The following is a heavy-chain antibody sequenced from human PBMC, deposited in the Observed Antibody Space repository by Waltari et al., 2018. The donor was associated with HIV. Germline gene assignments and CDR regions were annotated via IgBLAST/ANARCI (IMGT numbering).Heavy chain of an antibody. V-gene: IGHV3-30-3*01. CDR3: ARRGGTTVTLDN. Sequence: QVQLVESGGGVVQPGRSLGLSCAASGFTFGRYAMHWVRQAPGKGLEWVAVISYDGSNKYYADSVKGRFTISRDNSKNTLYLQMNSLRPEDTAVYYCARRGGTTVTLDNWGQGTLVTVSA. D-gene: IGHD4-17*01. CDR1: GFTFGRYA. J-gene: IGHJ4*02. CDR2: ISYDGSNK.